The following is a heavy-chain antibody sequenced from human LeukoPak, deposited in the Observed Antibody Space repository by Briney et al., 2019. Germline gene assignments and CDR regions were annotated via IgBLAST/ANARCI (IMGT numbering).Heavy chain of an antibody. J-gene: IGHJ3*02. V-gene: IGHV1-2*02. CDR1: GYIFTGYY. CDR3: ASLGYCSSTSCHDAFDI. CDR2: INPNSGGT. D-gene: IGHD2-2*01. Sequence: ASVKVSCKASGYIFTGYYMHWVRQAPGQGLEWMGWINPNSGGTNYAQKFQGRVTMTRDTSISTAYMELSRLRSDDTAVYYCASLGYCSSTSCHDAFDIWGQGTMVTVSS.